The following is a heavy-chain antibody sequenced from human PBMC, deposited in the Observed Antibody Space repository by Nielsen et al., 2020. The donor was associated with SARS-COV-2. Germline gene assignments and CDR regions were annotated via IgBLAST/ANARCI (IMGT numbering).Heavy chain of an antibody. CDR2: IYTSGST. Sequence: WIRQPPGKGLEWIGRIYTSGSTNYNPSLKSRVTISVDTSKNQFSLKLSSVTAADTAVYYCATASYYDCWSGYYVDLYGMDVWGQGTTVTVSS. V-gene: IGHV4-4*07. D-gene: IGHD3-3*01. CDR3: ATASYYDCWSGYYVDLYGMDV. J-gene: IGHJ6*02.